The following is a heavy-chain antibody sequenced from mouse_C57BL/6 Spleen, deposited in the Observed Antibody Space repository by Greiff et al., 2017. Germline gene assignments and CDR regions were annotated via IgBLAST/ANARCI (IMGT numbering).Heavy chain of an antibody. CDR1: GYTFTDYN. V-gene: IGHV1-39*01. J-gene: IGHJ4*01. CDR2: INPNYGTT. CDR3: ARSCSYAMDY. D-gene: IGHD3-1*01. Sequence: VQLQQSGPELVRPGASVKISCKASGYTFTDYNMNWVKQSNGQSLEWIGEINPNYGTTSYNQKFKGKATLTVDQSSSTAYMQLNSLTSEDSAVYYCARSCSYAMDYWGQGTTVTVSS.